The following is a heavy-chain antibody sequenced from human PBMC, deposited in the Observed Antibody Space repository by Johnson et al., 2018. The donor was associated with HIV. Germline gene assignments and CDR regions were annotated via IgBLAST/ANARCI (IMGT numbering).Heavy chain of an antibody. Sequence: VQLVESGGGVVQPGRSLRLSCAASGFTFGSYAMHWVRQAPGKGLEWVALISFDGGTKYYADSVKGRFTISRDNSKNTLYLQMNSLRVEDTAVYYCAKAVGGYAFDIWGQGTMVTVSS. J-gene: IGHJ3*02. CDR3: AKAVGGYAFDI. CDR2: ISFDGGTK. D-gene: IGHD1-26*01. V-gene: IGHV3-30*04. CDR1: GFTFGSYA.